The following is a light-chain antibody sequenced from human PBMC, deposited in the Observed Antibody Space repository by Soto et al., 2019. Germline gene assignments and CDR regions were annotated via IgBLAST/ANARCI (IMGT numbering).Light chain of an antibody. CDR2: WAS. CDR3: QQYYSIPRA. V-gene: IGKV4-1*01. J-gene: IGKJ1*01. Sequence: DIVLTQSPDSLAVSLGERATINCKSSQTILYSSNNKNYLAWYQRRPGQPPKLLISWASTRESGVPDRFSGSGSGTDFTLTINNLQAEDVAVYYCQQYYSIPRAFGQGTRVEIK. CDR1: QTILYSSNNKNY.